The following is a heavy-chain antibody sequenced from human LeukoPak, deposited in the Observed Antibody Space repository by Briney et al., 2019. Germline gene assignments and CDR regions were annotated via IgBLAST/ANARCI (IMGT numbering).Heavy chain of an antibody. V-gene: IGHV2-5*01. Sequence: SGPTLVKPTQTLTLTCTFSGFSLTTSGVGVGWIRQPPGKALEWLASIYYNGDKRFSTSLRSRLPITKDTSKNQVVLTMTNMDPVDTATYYCTHRRELYDYGGHGFEHWGQGTLVTVSS. CDR3: THRRELYDYGGHGFEH. CDR2: IYYNGDK. D-gene: IGHD4/OR15-4a*01. J-gene: IGHJ4*02. CDR1: GFSLTTSGVG.